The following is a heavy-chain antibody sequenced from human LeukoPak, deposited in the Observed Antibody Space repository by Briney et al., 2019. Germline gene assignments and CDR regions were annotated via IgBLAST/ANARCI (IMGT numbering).Heavy chain of an antibody. J-gene: IGHJ6*02. Sequence: SETLSLTCTVSGGSISSGDYYWSWIRQPPGKGLEWIGYIYYSGSTYYNPSLKSRVTISVDTSKNQFSLKLSSVTAADTAVYYCARAWGEGHMDVWGQGTTVTVSS. CDR2: IYYSGST. D-gene: IGHD3-16*01. CDR1: GGSISSGDYY. V-gene: IGHV4-30-4*08. CDR3: ARAWGEGHMDV.